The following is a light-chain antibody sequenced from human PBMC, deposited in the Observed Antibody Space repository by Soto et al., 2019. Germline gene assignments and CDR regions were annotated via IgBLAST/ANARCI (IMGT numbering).Light chain of an antibody. V-gene: IGKV1-39*01. J-gene: IGKJ5*01. CDR3: QQSYSTPIT. CDR1: QSISSY. CDR2: DAS. Sequence: DIKMTQSPSSLSASVGDRVAITCLASQSISSYLNWYQQKPGEAPKLLIYDASALPRGVPSRLSGSGSGTDFTLTISSLQPEDFATYYCQQSYSTPITFGQGTRLEIK.